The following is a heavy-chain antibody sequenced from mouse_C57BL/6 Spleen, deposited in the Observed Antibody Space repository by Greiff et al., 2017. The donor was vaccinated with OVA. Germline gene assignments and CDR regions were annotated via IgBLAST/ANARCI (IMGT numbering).Heavy chain of an antibody. CDR1: GYTFTSYW. CDR3: ARFALAYYSNYGYFDV. CDR2: IDPSDSET. J-gene: IGHJ1*03. Sequence: VQLQQPGAELVRPGSSVKLSCKASGYTFTSYWMHWVKQRPIQGLEWLGNIDPSDSETPYTQKFKNKATLTVDKSSSTAYMQLSSLTSDDSSVYYCARFALAYYSNYGYFDVWGTGTTVTVSS. V-gene: IGHV1-52*01. D-gene: IGHD2-5*01.